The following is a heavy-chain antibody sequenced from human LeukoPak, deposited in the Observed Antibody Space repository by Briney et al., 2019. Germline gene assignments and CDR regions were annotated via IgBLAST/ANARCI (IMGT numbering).Heavy chain of an antibody. V-gene: IGHV3-48*01. D-gene: IGHD2-2*01. CDR3: ARLDTSDWNYFDH. CDR2: ISSSGGTI. J-gene: IGHJ4*02. CDR1: GFTFSGYS. Sequence: PGGSLRLSCAASGFTFSGYSMYWVRQAPGKGLEWVSYISSSGGTIYYADSVKGGFTVSRENAKKSLYLQMNILRAEDTAVYYCARLDTSDWNYFDHWGQGTLVTASS.